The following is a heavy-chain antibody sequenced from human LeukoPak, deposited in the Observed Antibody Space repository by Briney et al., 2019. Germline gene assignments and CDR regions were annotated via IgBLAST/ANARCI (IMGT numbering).Heavy chain of an antibody. V-gene: IGHV1-3*01. Sequence: ASVKVSCKASGYTFTSYAMHWVRQAPGQRLEWMGWINAGNGNTKYSQKFQGRDTITRDTSASTAYMELSSLRSEDTAVYYCARRFYYGSGSYYHDAFDIWGQGTMVTVSS. J-gene: IGHJ3*02. CDR2: INAGNGNT. D-gene: IGHD3-10*01. CDR3: ARRFYYGSGSYYHDAFDI. CDR1: GYTFTSYA.